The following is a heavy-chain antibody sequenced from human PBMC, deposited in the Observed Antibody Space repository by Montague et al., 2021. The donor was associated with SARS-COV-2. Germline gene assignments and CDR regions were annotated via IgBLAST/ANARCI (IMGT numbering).Heavy chain of an antibody. Sequence: TLSLTCSVSGASISSAYDYWTWIRQPAGKGLEWIGHISTSGSSSYNPSLKSRVTIILDTSRQQFSLELTSVTAADTAVYYCARDRRGMAMAGRAYYYYYMDVWGKGTTVTVSS. CDR3: ARDRRGMAMAGRAYYYYYMDV. J-gene: IGHJ6*03. D-gene: IGHD6-19*01. CDR2: ISTSGSS. CDR1: GASISSAYDY. V-gene: IGHV4-61*09.